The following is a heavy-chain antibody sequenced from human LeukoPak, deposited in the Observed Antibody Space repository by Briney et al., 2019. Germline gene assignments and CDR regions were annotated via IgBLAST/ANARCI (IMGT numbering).Heavy chain of an antibody. Sequence: SETLSLTCTVSGGSLSSSSTSYWGWIRQPPGKGLEWIGSIYYSGYTYYNPSVESRVTISVDTSKNQFSLKLSSVTAADTAVYYCAKHYMGSYDNRGLDYWGQGTLVTVSS. D-gene: IGHD3-10*01. V-gene: IGHV4-39*01. CDR3: AKHYMGSYDNRGLDY. CDR1: GGSLSSSSTSY. J-gene: IGHJ4*02. CDR2: IYYSGYT.